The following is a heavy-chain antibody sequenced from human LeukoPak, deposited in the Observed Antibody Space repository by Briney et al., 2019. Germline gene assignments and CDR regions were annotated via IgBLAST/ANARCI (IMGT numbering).Heavy chain of an antibody. Sequence: GGSLRLSCAASGFTFSGYAMSWVRQAPGKGLEWVSGISGSGSTYYADSVKGRFTISRDNSKNTLFLQMNSLRADDTAVYYCAKRDDYGDYVWSDPWGQGTLVTVSS. CDR3: AKRDDYGDYVWSDP. CDR2: ISGSGST. V-gene: IGHV3-23*01. J-gene: IGHJ5*02. D-gene: IGHD4-17*01. CDR1: GFTFSGYA.